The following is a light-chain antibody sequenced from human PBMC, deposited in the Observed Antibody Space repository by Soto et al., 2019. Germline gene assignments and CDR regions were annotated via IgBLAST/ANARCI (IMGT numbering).Light chain of an antibody. CDR2: GAY. J-gene: IGKJ2*01. Sequence: EIVMTQSPATLSVSPGERATLSCIASQSISRELTGYQQRPGQPPRLLIYGAYTRATGVPDRFTGSGSGSDFTLTISGLQSEDFAVYYCQQGHNWPLTFGQGTRLEI. CDR1: QSISRE. V-gene: IGKV3-15*01. CDR3: QQGHNWPLT.